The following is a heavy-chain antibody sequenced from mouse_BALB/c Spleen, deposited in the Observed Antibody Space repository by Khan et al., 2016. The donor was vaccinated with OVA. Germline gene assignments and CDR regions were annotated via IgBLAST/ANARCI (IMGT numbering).Heavy chain of an antibody. D-gene: IGHD2-4*01. V-gene: IGHV2-3*01. J-gene: IGHJ4*01. CDR2: IWGDGST. Sequence: QVRLQQSGPGLVAPSQSLSITCTVSGFSLTSYGVNWVRQPPGKGLEWLGVIWGDGSTNYHSALKSRLRISKDNSKSHVYLKMNSLQHDDTATYYCASYGLRRSYARDYWGQGTSVTVSS. CDR1: GFSLTSYG. CDR3: ASYGLRRSYARDY.